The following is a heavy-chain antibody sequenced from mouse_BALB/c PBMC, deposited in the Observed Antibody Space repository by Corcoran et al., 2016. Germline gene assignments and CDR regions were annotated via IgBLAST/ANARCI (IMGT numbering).Heavy chain of an antibody. CDR1: GFNIKDTY. CDR3: AKEGTYYGQERGFAY. CDR2: IDPANGNT. J-gene: IGHJ3*01. V-gene: IGHV14-3*02. Sequence: EVQLQQSGAELVKPGASVKLSCTASGFNIKDTYMHWVKQRPEQGLEWIGRIDPANGNTKYDPKFQGKATITADTSSNTAYLQLSSLTSEDTAVYYCAKEGTYYGQERGFAYWGQGTLVTVSA. D-gene: IGHD2-10*01.